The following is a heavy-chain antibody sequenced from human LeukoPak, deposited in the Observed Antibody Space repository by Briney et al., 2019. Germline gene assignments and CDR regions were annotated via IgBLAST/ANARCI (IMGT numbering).Heavy chain of an antibody. CDR3: ARDSVVATITPYYFDY. V-gene: IGHV3-21*01. Sequence: GGSLRLSCAASGFTFSSYSMNWVRQAPGKALEWVSSISSSSSYIYYADSVKGRFTISRDNAKNSLYLQMNSLRAEDTAVYYCARDSVVATITPYYFDYWGQGTLVTVSS. CDR1: GFTFSSYS. J-gene: IGHJ4*02. CDR2: ISSSSSYI. D-gene: IGHD5-12*01.